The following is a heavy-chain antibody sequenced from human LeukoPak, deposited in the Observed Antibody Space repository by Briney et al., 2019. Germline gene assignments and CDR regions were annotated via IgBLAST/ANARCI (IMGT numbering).Heavy chain of an antibody. CDR2: IYSGGST. CDR1: GFTVSSNY. Sequence: PGGSLRLSCAASGFTVSSNYMGWVRQAPGKGLEWVSVIYSGGSTYYADSVKGRFTISRDNSKNTLYLQMNSLRAEDTAVYYCARENVDTAMVYYFDYWGQGTLVTVSS. V-gene: IGHV3-53*01. J-gene: IGHJ4*02. CDR3: ARENVDTAMVYYFDY. D-gene: IGHD5-18*01.